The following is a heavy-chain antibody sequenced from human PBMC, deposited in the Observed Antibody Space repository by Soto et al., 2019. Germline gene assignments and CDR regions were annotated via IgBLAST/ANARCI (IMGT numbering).Heavy chain of an antibody. CDR1: GYTFTSYD. D-gene: IGHD6-19*01. Sequence: ASVKVSCKASGYTFTSYDINWVRQATGQGLEWMGWISANNGNTNYAQKLQGRVTMTTDTSTSTAYMELRSLRSDDTAVYYCARGEVSGWQPGPDYWGQGTLVTVSS. J-gene: IGHJ4*02. CDR2: ISANNGNT. CDR3: ARGEVSGWQPGPDY. V-gene: IGHV1-18*01.